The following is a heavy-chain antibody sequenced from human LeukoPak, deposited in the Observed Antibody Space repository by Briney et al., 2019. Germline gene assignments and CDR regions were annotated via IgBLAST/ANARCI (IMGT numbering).Heavy chain of an antibody. Sequence: SETLSLTCAVYGGSFSGYYWSWIRQPPGKGLEWIGEINHSGSTNYNPSLKSRVTISVDTSKNQFSLKLSSVTAADTAVYYCARRPASLHYYGSGSYYLPPYYYYYMDVWGQGTLVTVSS. J-gene: IGHJ6*03. CDR1: GGSFSGYY. CDR2: INHSGST. CDR3: ARRPASLHYYGSGSYYLPPYYYYYMDV. D-gene: IGHD3-10*01. V-gene: IGHV4-34*01.